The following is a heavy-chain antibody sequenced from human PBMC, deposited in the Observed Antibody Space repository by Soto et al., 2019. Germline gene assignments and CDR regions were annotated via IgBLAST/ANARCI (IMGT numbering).Heavy chain of an antibody. CDR3: ARDLNXGVPEGVGYYYYYGMDV. V-gene: IGHV3-30-3*01. CDR1: GFTFSSYA. J-gene: IGHJ6*02. Sequence: HPGGSLRLSCAASGFTFSSYAMHWVRQAPGKGLEWVAVISYDGSNKYYADSVKGRFTISRDNSKNTLYLQMNSLRAEDTAVYYCARDLNXGVPEGVGYYYYYGMDVWGQGTTVTVSS. CDR2: ISYDGSNK. D-gene: IGHD3-16*01.